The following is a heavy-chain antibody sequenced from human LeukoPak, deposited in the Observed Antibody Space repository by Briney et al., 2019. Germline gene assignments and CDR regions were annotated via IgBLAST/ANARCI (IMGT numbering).Heavy chain of an antibody. CDR1: AFTVSSNF. D-gene: IGHD3-10*01. CDR3: ARDRDGTGNYPLDY. CDR2: ISGSGGGP. V-gene: IGHV3-23*01. Sequence: GGSLRLSCAASAFTVSSNFMTWVRQAPGKGLEWVSGISGSGGGPYYADSVKGRFTISRDNSKNTLYLQMNSLRADDTAVYYCARDRDGTGNYPLDYWGQGTLVIVSS. J-gene: IGHJ4*02.